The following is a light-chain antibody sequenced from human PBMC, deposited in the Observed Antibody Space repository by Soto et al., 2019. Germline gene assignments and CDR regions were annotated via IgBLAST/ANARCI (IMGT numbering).Light chain of an antibody. Sequence: EIALTQSPGTLSLSPGEGATLPCGAGQSLTSRYLAWYRQKPGQAPRLLIYGASSRATGIPDRFSGSGSGTDFTLTIIRLEPEDFAVYYCQQYGSSPTWTFGQGTKVDIK. CDR2: GAS. CDR3: QQYGSSPTWT. CDR1: QSLTSRY. V-gene: IGKV3-20*01. J-gene: IGKJ1*01.